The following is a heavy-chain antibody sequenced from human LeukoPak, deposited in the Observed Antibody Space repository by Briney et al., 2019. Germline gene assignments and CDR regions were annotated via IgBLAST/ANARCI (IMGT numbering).Heavy chain of an antibody. D-gene: IGHD3-16*02. CDR3: ARVVQDDYVWGSYRYYFDY. CDR2: IYYSGST. V-gene: IGHV4-59*01. J-gene: IGHJ4*02. CDR1: GGSISSYY. Sequence: SETLSLTCTVSGGSISSYYWSWIRQPPGKGLEWIGYIYYSGSTNYNPSLKSRVTISVDTSKNQFSLKLSSVTAADTAVYYCARVVQDDYVWGSYRYYFDYWGQGTLVTVSS.